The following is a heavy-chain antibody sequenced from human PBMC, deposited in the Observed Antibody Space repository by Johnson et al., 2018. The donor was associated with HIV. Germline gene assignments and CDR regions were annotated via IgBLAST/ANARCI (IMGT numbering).Heavy chain of an antibody. CDR2: INWDGDST. CDR1: GFTVSSNY. CDR3: AKDIASGYTNGGTLDI. Sequence: LLVESGGGLVQPGGSLRLSCAASGFTVSSNYMNWVRQAPGKGLEWVSLINWDGDSTYYADSVKGRFTISRDNSKNSLYLQMNSLRPEDTGLYYCAKDIASGYTNGGTLDIWGQWTMVTVSS. V-gene: IGHV3-43D*03. D-gene: IGHD6-19*01. J-gene: IGHJ3*02.